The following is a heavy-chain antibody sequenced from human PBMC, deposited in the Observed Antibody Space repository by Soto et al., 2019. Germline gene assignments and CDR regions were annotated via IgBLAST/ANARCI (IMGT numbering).Heavy chain of an antibody. V-gene: IGHV4-34*01. Sequence: SETLSLTCAVYGGSFSGYYWSWIRQPPGKGLEWIGEINHSGSTNYNPSLKSRVTISVDTSKNQVSLKLSSVTAADTAVYYCARVSGIYYYGMDVVGQATTVTVSS. J-gene: IGHJ6*02. CDR2: INHSGST. CDR1: GGSFSGYY. D-gene: IGHD3-10*01. CDR3: ARVSGIYYYGMDV.